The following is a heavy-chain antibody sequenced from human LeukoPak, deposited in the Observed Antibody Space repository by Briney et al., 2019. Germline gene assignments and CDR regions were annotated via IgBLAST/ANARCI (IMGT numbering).Heavy chain of an antibody. J-gene: IGHJ4*02. CDR3: ARGRSSSGWSYYFDY. D-gene: IGHD6-19*01. CDR1: GGSISSGSYY. CDR2: IYTSGST. V-gene: IGHV4-61*02. Sequence: SQTLSLTCTVSGGSISSGSYYWSWIRQPAGKGLEWIGRIYTSGSTNYNPSLKSRVTISVDKSKNQFSLKLSSVTAADTAVYYCARGRSSSGWSYYFDYWGQGTLVTVSS.